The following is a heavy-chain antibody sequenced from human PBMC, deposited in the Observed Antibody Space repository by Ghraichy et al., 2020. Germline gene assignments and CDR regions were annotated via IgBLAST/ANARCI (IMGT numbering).Heavy chain of an antibody. Sequence: GESLNISCKGSGYSFSKYWIGWVRQMPGKGLEWMGIINPGDSDTRYSPSFQGQVIISVDKSISTAYVQWSSLRASDTAVYYCARPDLGSSGDYWGQGTLVTVSS. CDR2: INPGDSDT. J-gene: IGHJ4*02. V-gene: IGHV5-51*01. D-gene: IGHD6-6*01. CDR1: GYSFSKYW. CDR3: ARPDLGSSGDY.